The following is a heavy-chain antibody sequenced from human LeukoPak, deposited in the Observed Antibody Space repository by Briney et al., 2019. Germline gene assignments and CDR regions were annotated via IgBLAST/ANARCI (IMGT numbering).Heavy chain of an antibody. Sequence: GGSLRLSCAASGFTVSSNYMSWVRQAPGKGLEWVSVIYSGGSTYYADSVKGRFTISRDTAKKTLYLQMNSLRDDDTALYYCVRDNDWAFHYWGQGTLVTVSS. CDR1: GFTVSSNY. J-gene: IGHJ4*02. CDR2: IYSGGST. D-gene: IGHD3-9*01. V-gene: IGHV3-66*01. CDR3: VRDNDWAFHY.